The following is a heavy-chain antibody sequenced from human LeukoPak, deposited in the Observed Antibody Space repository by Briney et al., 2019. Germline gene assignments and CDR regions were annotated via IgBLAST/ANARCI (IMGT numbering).Heavy chain of an antibody. CDR3: ATAPSSTRPTPFDY. CDR2: IIPIFGTA. D-gene: IGHD2-2*01. J-gene: IGHJ4*02. Sequence: ASVKVSCKASGGTFSSYAISWVRQAPGQGLEWMGGIIPIFGTANYAQKFQGRVTITADESTSTAYMELSSLRSEDTAVYYCATAPSSTRPTPFDYWGQGTLVTVSS. V-gene: IGHV1-69*13. CDR1: GGTFSSYA.